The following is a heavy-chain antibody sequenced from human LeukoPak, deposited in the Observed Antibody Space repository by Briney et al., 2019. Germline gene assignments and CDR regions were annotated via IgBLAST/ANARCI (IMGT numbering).Heavy chain of an antibody. Sequence: SETLSLTCTVSGGSISRYYWTRIRQPPGKGREWIGYVYYSGSTKYNTSLRSRVTISVDTSKNQFSLKLRSVTAADTAVYYCARDGDYEVAMDVWGQGTTVTVSS. D-gene: IGHD4-17*01. V-gene: IGHV4-59*12. J-gene: IGHJ6*02. CDR3: ARDGDYEVAMDV. CDR1: GGSISRYY. CDR2: VYYSGST.